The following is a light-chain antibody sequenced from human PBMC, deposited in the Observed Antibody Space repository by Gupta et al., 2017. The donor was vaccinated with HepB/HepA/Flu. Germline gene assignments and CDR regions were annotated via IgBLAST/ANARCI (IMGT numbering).Light chain of an antibody. J-gene: IGKJ1*01. CDR3: EQYTYRAPWT. Sequence: EIVMTQSPATLSVSPGERATLSCRASQSVSSKLAWYQQKPGQAPRLLIYDASIRATGIPARFSGSGSGTEFTLTISGLQSEDFAVYYCEQYTYRAPWTFGQGTRVEIK. CDR2: DAS. CDR1: QSVSSK. V-gene: IGKV3-15*01.